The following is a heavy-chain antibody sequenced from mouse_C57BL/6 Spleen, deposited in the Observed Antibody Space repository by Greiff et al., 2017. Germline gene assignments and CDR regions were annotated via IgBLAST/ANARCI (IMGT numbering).Heavy chain of an antibody. CDR2: INPNNGGT. V-gene: IGHV1-18*01. J-gene: IGHJ2*01. D-gene: IGHD1-1*01. CDR3: ARAPYYGSSTYYFDY. CDR1: GYTFTDYN. Sequence: VQLQQSGPELVKPGASVKIPCKASGYTFTDYNMDWVKQSHGKSLEWIGDINPNNGGTIYNQKFKGKATLTVDKSSSTAYMELRSLTSEDTAVYYCARAPYYGSSTYYFDYWGQGTTLTVSS.